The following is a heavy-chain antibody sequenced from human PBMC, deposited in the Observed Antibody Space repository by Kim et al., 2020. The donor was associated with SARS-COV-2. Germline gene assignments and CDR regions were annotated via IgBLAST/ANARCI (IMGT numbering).Heavy chain of an antibody. CDR1: GYTFTSYG. J-gene: IGHJ4*02. CDR2: ISAYNGNT. D-gene: IGHD2-2*01. V-gene: IGHV1-18*01. Sequence: ASVKVSCKASGYTFTSYGISWVRQAPGQGLEWMGWISAYNGNTNYAQKLQGRVTMTTDTSTSTAYMELRSLRSDDTAVYYCARGYCSSTSCYYFDYWGQGTLVTVSS. CDR3: ARGYCSSTSCYYFDY.